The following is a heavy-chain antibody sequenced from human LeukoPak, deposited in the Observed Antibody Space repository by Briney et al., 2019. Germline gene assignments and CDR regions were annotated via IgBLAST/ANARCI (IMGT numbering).Heavy chain of an antibody. V-gene: IGHV4-4*09. CDR3: ARRFSKYDFWSGYYDY. CDR2: IYTSGST. CDR1: GGSISSYY. J-gene: IGHJ4*02. Sequence: PSETLSLTCTVSGGSISSYYWSWIRQPPGKGLEWIGYIYTSGSTNYNPSLKSRVTISVDTSKNQFSLKLSSVTAADTAVYYCARRFSKYDFWSGYYDYWGQGTLVTVPS. D-gene: IGHD3-3*01.